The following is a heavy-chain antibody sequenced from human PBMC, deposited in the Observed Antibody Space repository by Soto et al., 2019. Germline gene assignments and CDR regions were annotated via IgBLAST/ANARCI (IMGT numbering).Heavy chain of an antibody. CDR3: ARGQRFSDWFDP. Sequence: PSETLSLTCTLPGGTISGYYWTWIRQSAGGGLEWIGRIYSSGSTNYNPALKSRVTISLDTSMNHFSLRLSSVTAADTAVYYCARGQRFSDWFDPWGQGTLVTVSS. V-gene: IGHV4-4*07. D-gene: IGHD3-3*01. CDR1: GGTISGYY. CDR2: IYSSGST. J-gene: IGHJ5*02.